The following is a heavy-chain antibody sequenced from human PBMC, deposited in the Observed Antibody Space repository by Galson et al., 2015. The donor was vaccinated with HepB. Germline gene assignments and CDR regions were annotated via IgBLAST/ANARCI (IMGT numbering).Heavy chain of an antibody. CDR3: AKSRWSGGFSDFDY. J-gene: IGHJ4*02. D-gene: IGHD3-3*01. CDR2: ISGSGGST. V-gene: IGHV3-23*01. Sequence: SLRLSCAASGFTFSSYAMSWVRQAPGKGLEWVSVISGSGGSTYYADSVKGWFTTSRDNSKNTLYLQMNSLRAEDTAVYYCAKSRWSGGFSDFDYWGQGTLVTVSS. CDR1: GFTFSSYA.